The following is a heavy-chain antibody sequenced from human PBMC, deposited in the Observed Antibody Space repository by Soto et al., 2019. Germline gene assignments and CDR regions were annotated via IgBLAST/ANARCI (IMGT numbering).Heavy chain of an antibody. CDR3: AALGLWFGEPLDY. V-gene: IGHV3-74*01. J-gene: IGHJ4*02. CDR2: INSDGSST. Sequence: GGSLRLSCAASGFTFSSYWMHWVRQAPGKGLVWVSRINSDGSSTSYADSVKGRFTISRDNAKNTLYLQMNSLRAEDTAVYYCAALGLWFGEPLDYWGQGTLVTVSS. D-gene: IGHD3-10*01. CDR1: GFTFSSYW.